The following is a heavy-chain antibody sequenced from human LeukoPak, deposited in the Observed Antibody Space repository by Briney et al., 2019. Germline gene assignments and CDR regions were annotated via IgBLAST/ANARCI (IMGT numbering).Heavy chain of an antibody. CDR2: IRYDGSNK. J-gene: IGHJ4*02. CDR3: AKDLAYCSSTSC. Sequence: GGSLRLSCAASGLTSSSYGMHWVRQAPGKGLEWVAFIRYDGSNKYYADSVKGRFTISRDNSKNTLYLQMNSLRAEDTAVYYCAKDLAYCSSTSCWGQGTLVTVSS. D-gene: IGHD2-2*01. V-gene: IGHV3-30*02. CDR1: GLTSSSYG.